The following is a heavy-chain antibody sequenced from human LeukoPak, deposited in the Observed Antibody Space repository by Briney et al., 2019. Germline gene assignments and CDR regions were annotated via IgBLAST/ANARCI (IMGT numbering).Heavy chain of an antibody. CDR2: IYYSEST. Sequence: KPSETLSLTCTVSGGSISSSSYYWGWIRQPPGKGLEWIGYIYYSESTNYNPSLKSRVTISVDTSKNQFSLKLSSVTAADTAVYYCARTNYYDSSGYRYYYYYYYMDVWGKGSTVTVSS. J-gene: IGHJ6*03. D-gene: IGHD3-22*01. CDR1: GGSISSSSYY. V-gene: IGHV4-61*05. CDR3: ARTNYYDSSGYRYYYYYYYMDV.